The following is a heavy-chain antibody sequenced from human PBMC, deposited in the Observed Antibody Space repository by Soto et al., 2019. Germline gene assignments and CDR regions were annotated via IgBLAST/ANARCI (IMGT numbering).Heavy chain of an antibody. J-gene: IGHJ6*02. CDR3: ARSKRDSSSSVSVDSYGMDV. V-gene: IGHV3-33*01. CDR2: IWYDGSNK. D-gene: IGHD6-6*01. CDR1: GFTFSSYG. Sequence: QVQLVESGGGVVQPGRSLRLSCAASGFTFSSYGMHWVRQAPGKGLEWVAVIWYDGSNKYYADSVKGRFTISRDNSKNTLYMQMNSLRAEETAVYYCARSKRDSSSSVSVDSYGMDVWGQGTTVTVSS.